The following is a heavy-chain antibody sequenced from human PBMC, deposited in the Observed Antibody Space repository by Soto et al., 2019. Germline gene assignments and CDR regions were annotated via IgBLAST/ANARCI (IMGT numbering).Heavy chain of an antibody. D-gene: IGHD1-1*01. CDR3: GRHPHGYNAIMDV. Sequence: PGASLKISCKGSGYSFINYWFGWVRQMPGKGLEWMGIIYPGDSDSRYSPSFHGQVTISADKSIGTAYLQWSSLKASDTAMSYCGRHPHGYNAIMDVGAQETTVTISS. V-gene: IGHV5-51*01. CDR2: IYPGDSDS. CDR1: GYSFINYW. J-gene: IGHJ6*02.